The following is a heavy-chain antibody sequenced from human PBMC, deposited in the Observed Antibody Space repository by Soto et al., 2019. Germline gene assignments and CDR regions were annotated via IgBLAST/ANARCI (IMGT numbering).Heavy chain of an antibody. Sequence: GGSLRLSCAASGFSFGSYALSWVRQAPGKGLEWVSTISGSDGKTFYADSVKGRFSISRDTSQSTLHLQMNSLRADDTAMYYCARWSYLDYWGQGTRVTVSS. CDR2: ISGSDGKT. V-gene: IGHV3-23*01. D-gene: IGHD3-3*01. CDR1: GFSFGSYA. J-gene: IGHJ4*02. CDR3: ARWSYLDY.